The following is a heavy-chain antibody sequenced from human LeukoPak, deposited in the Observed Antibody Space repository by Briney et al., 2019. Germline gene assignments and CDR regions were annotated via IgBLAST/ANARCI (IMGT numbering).Heavy chain of an antibody. Sequence: VASVKVSCKASGYTFTSYAMHWVRQAPGQRLEWMGWINAGNGNTKYSQKFQGRVTITRDTSASTAYMELSSLRSEDTAVYYCARAHITMVRGVIIADDYWGQGTLVTVSS. V-gene: IGHV1-3*01. CDR1: GYTFTSYA. D-gene: IGHD3-10*01. CDR3: ARAHITMVRGVIIADDY. J-gene: IGHJ4*02. CDR2: INAGNGNT.